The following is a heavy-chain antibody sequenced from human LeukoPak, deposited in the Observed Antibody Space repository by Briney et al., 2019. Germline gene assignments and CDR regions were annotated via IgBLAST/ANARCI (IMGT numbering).Heavy chain of an antibody. D-gene: IGHD2-15*01. V-gene: IGHV3-11*06. CDR3: ARSRGRSGIPYFFDY. Sequence: GSLRLSCAASEFTFSDYYMSWIRQAPGKGLECISYISSSSTYTNYADSVKGRFSISRDNAKNSLYLRMNSLRAEDTAVYFCARSRGRSGIPYFFDYWGQGTLVTVSS. J-gene: IGHJ4*02. CDR2: ISSSSTYT. CDR1: EFTFSDYY.